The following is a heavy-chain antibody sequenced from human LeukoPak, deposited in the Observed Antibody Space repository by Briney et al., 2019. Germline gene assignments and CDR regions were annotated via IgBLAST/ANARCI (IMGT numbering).Heavy chain of an antibody. V-gene: IGHV3-33*01. Sequence: PGRSLRLSCAASGFTFSSYGMHWVRQAPGKGLEWVAVIWYDGSNKYYADSVKGRFTISRDNSKNTLYLQMNSLRAEDTAVYYCARERVRGVTPYYYYYGMDVWGQGTTVTVSS. CDR1: GFTFSSYG. D-gene: IGHD3-10*01. J-gene: IGHJ6*02. CDR3: ARERVRGVTPYYYYYGMDV. CDR2: IWYDGSNK.